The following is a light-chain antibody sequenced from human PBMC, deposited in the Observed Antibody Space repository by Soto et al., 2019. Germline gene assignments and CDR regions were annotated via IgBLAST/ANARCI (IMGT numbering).Light chain of an antibody. Sequence: EIVMTQSPATLSVSPGERATLSCRASQSVSSNLAWYQQKPGQAPRLLIYGASTSATGIPAKFSGSGYGTEFTLNINSLQSEDFAVYYCQQYNNWPMYTFGQGTKLEIK. J-gene: IGKJ2*01. V-gene: IGKV3-15*01. CDR2: GAS. CDR3: QQYNNWPMYT. CDR1: QSVSSN.